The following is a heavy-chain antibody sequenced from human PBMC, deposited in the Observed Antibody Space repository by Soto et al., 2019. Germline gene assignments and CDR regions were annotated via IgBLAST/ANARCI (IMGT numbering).Heavy chain of an antibody. CDR1: GYTFTGFY. Sequence: GRSVKVSWNAFGYTFTGFYIHWVRQAPGQGLEWMGWINPNSGGTNYAQKFQGWVTMTRDTSISTAYMELSRLRSDDTAVYYCARDPGSPFLGYPRSSRAFDYWGQGTLVTVSS. J-gene: IGHJ4*02. V-gene: IGHV1-2*04. CDR3: ARDPGSPFLGYPRSSRAFDY. CDR2: INPNSGGT. D-gene: IGHD2-15*01.